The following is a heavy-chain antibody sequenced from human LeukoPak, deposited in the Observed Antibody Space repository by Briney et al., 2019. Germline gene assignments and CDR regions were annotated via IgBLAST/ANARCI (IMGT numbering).Heavy chain of an antibody. Sequence: ASVKVSCKASGYTFTGYYMHWVRQAAGQGLEWMGWINPNSGGTNYAQKFQGRVTMTRDTSISTAYMELSRLRSADTAVYYCAREHSSSWFGNWFDPWGQGTLVTVSS. V-gene: IGHV1-2*02. CDR3: AREHSSSWFGNWFDP. CDR2: INPNSGGT. CDR1: GYTFTGYY. D-gene: IGHD6-13*01. J-gene: IGHJ5*02.